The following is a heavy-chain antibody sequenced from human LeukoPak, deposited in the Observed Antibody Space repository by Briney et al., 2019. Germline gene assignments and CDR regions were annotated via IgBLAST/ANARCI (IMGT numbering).Heavy chain of an antibody. CDR2: FYTSGST. CDR1: GGSISSSSYY. V-gene: IGHV4-61*02. CDR3: ARAGIYYDSSGYYYAYRGIFDY. J-gene: IGHJ4*02. D-gene: IGHD3-22*01. Sequence: PSETLSLTCTVSGGSISSSSYYWSWIRQPAGKGLEWIGRFYTSGSTNYNPSLKSRVTMSVDRSKNQFSLRLSSVTAADTAVYYCARAGIYYDSSGYYYAYRGIFDYWGQGTLVTVSS.